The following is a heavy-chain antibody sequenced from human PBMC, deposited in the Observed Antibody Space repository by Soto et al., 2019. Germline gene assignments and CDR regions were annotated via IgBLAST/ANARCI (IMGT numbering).Heavy chain of an antibody. CDR3: ARSQGSSTSLEIYYYYYYGMDV. CDR2: IIPIPGTA. Sequence: QVQLVQSGAEVKKPGSSVKVSCKASGGTFGSYAISWVRQAPGQGLEWMGGIIPIPGTANYAQKFQGSVTIAADESTSTAYMELRSLRSEETAVYYCARSQGSSTSLEIYYYYYYGMDVWGQGTTVTVSS. V-gene: IGHV1-69*01. CDR1: GGTFGSYA. D-gene: IGHD2-2*01. J-gene: IGHJ6*02.